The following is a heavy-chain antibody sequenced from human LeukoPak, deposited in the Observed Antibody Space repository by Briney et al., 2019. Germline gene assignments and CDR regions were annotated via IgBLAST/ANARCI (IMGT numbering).Heavy chain of an antibody. CDR2: INPNSGGT. CDR3: ARDRSGSYGGDY. D-gene: IGHD1-26*01. Sequence: GAPVKVSCKASGYTFTGYYMHWVRQAPGQGLEWMGWINPNSGGTNYAQKFQGRVTMTRDTSISTAYMELSRLRSDDTAVYYCARDRSGSYGGDYWGQGTLVTVSS. CDR1: GYTFTGYY. J-gene: IGHJ4*02. V-gene: IGHV1-2*02.